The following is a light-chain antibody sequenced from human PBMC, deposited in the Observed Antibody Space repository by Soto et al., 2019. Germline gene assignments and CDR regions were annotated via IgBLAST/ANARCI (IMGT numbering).Light chain of an antibody. CDR1: QSVSSN. V-gene: IGKV3-15*01. Sequence: EMVMTQSPATLSVSPGERATLSCRASQSVSSNLAWYQQKPGQSPSLLLYGASARATDIPARFSGSGSGTEFTLTISSLQSEDFAIYYCQQRSNWPPVTFGQGTRLEI. CDR2: GAS. J-gene: IGKJ5*01. CDR3: QQRSNWPPVT.